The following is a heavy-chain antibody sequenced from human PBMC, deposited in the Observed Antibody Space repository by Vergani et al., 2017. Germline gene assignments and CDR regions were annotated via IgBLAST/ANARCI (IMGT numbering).Heavy chain of an antibody. J-gene: IGHJ4*02. CDR3: AREHSSSWYRGAFDY. D-gene: IGHD6-13*01. CDR2: ISGSGGYK. V-gene: IGHV3-23*01. CDR1: GFTFSSYA. Sequence: EVQLLESGGGLVQPGGSLRLSCAASGFTFSSYAMSWVRQAPGKGLEWVSSISGSGGYKHYADSVKGRFIISRDNSKNTLYLQMNSLRAEDTAGYYCAREHSSSWYRGAFDYWGQGTLVTVSS.